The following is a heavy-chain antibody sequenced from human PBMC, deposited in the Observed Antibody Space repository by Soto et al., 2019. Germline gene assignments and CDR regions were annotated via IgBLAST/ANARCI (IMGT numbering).Heavy chain of an antibody. Sequence: QVQLVQSEAEVRKPGSSVKVSCKVSGGSFTTYPISWVRQPPGQGLEWMGASVPIFGTPNYALKFQDRVTIAADRSTPAICMELRGLTSADTAVYSCASAFYPSTWNKVTYLDLWGRGTLVAVSS. D-gene: IGHD1-1*01. CDR1: GGSFTTYP. V-gene: IGHV1-69*06. CDR2: SVPIFGTP. J-gene: IGHJ2*01. CDR3: ASAFYPSTWNKVTYLDL.